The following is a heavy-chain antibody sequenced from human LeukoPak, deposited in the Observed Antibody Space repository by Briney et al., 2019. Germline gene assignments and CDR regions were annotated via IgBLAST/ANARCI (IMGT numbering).Heavy chain of an antibody. CDR2: ISSSSTTI. Sequence: WGSLRLSCAASGLTFSSYSMNWVRQAPGKGLEWVSYISSSSTTIYYADSVKGRFTISRDNAKNSVYLQMNSLRVGDTAVYYCAKDIVGGGDDYWGQGTLVTVSS. J-gene: IGHJ4*02. CDR3: AKDIVGGGDDY. V-gene: IGHV3-48*04. D-gene: IGHD2-21*02. CDR1: GLTFSSYS.